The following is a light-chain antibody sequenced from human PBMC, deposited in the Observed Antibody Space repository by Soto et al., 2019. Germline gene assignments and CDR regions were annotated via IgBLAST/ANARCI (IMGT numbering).Light chain of an antibody. CDR1: QSICIW. CDR3: QQYNRYWT. V-gene: IGKV1-5*03. Sequence: DIQMTQSPSTLSASVGDRVTITCRASQSICIWLAWYQHKPGKAPKLLIYKASSLESGVPSRFSGSGSGTEFTLTISSLQPDDFATYYCQQYNRYWTFGQGTKVEIK. J-gene: IGKJ1*01. CDR2: KAS.